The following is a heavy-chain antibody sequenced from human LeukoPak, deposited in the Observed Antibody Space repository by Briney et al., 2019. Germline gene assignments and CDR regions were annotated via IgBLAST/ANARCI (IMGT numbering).Heavy chain of an antibody. D-gene: IGHD1-26*01. CDR1: GGTFSSYA. CDR2: IIPIFGTA. CDR3: ARDPSGSYFREGGYFDY. Sequence: ASVKVSCKASGGTFSSYAISWVRQAPGQGLEWMGGIIPIFGTANYAQKFQGRVTITADESTSTAYMELSSLRSEDTAVYYCARDPSGSYFREGGYFDYWGQGTLVTVSS. J-gene: IGHJ4*02. V-gene: IGHV1-69*13.